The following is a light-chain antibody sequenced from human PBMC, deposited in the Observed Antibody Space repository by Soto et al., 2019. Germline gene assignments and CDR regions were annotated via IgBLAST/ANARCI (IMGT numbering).Light chain of an antibody. J-gene: IGKJ4*01. V-gene: IGKV3-20*01. CDR2: GAS. CDR1: QSISSTS. Sequence: VLTQSPVTLSLSPGERATLSCRASQSISSTSLAWYQHQPGQAPRLLVYGASVRASGIPDRFSGGGSGTDFTLTISRLEPEDFAVYYCQRYGNSPPLTFGGGTKVEIK. CDR3: QRYGNSPPLT.